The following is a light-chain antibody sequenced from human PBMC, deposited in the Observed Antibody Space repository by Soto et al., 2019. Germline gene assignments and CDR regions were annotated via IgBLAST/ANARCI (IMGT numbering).Light chain of an antibody. J-gene: IGKJ4*01. Sequence: AIRMTQSPSSFSASTGDRVSITCRATQDIGTYLAWYQQIPGKAPKLLIYDASTLQTGVPSRFSGSGSGTALTLTISSLQPDDFAPYCCHQYNSYPLTFGGGTKVDIK. CDR1: QDIGTY. CDR2: DAS. CDR3: HQYNSYPLT. V-gene: IGKV1-8*01.